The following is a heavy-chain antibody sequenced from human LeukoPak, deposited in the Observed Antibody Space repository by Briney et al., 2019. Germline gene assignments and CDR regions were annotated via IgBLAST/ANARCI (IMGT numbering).Heavy chain of an antibody. V-gene: IGHV4-61*01. CDR2: IYYSGST. D-gene: IGHD6-13*01. CDR1: GGSVNSGSCY. CDR3: ARRGGYSSNWYEY. Sequence: SETLSLTCTVSGGSVNSGSCYWNWIRQPPGKGLEWIGYIYYSGSTNYNPSLKSRVTISVDTSKNQVSLKLSSVTAADTAVYYCARRGGYSSNWYEYWGQGTLVTVSS. J-gene: IGHJ5*01.